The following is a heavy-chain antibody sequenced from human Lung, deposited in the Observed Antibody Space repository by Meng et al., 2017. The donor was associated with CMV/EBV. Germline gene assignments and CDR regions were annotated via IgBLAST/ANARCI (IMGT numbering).Heavy chain of an antibody. V-gene: IGHV3-74*01. J-gene: IGHJ3*02. CDR2: IYSEGIST. D-gene: IGHD3-10*01. Sequence: GGSLRLXCAVSGINFNTYWMHWVRQVPGKGLVWLSRIYSEGISTRYADSVKGRFTISRDNTKNTLYLPMNGLRAEDTAVYYCAREPGRGAFDIWGQGTVVTVSS. CDR3: AREPGRGAFDI. CDR1: GINFNTYW.